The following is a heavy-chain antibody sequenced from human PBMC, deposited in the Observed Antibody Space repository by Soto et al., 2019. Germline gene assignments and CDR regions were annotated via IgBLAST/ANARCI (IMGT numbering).Heavy chain of an antibody. CDR3: ARDIFGHVDAFDL. Sequence: ASVKVSCKASGYIFSSFYINWVRQAPGQGLEWMGWTSGYSGNSKYAQKFQDRVTMTTDTSTNTGYMEMRSLTSDDTAVYYCARDIFGHVDAFDLWGQGTMVTVSS. CDR1: GYIFSSFY. D-gene: IGHD3-3*02. CDR2: TSGYSGNS. J-gene: IGHJ3*01. V-gene: IGHV1-18*01.